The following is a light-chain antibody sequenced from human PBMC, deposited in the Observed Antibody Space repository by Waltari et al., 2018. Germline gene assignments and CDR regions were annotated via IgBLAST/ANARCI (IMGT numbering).Light chain of an antibody. V-gene: IGLV1-40*01. CDR3: QSYDSSLRTA. CDR2: GNN. Sequence: QSVLTQPPSVSGAPGQRVTISCTGSSSNIGAGFDVHWYQQLPGTAPKLLIYGNNNRPSGVPDRCSGSKSGTSASLAITGLQAEDETDYYCQSYDSSLRTAFGGGTKLAVL. CDR1: SSNIGAGFD. J-gene: IGLJ2*01.